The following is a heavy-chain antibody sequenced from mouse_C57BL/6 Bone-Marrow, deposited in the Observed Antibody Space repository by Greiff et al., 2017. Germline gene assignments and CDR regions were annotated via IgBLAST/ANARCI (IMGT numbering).Heavy chain of an antibody. D-gene: IGHD2-5*01. V-gene: IGHV8-8*01. Sequence: QVTLKESGPGILQPSQTLSLTCSFSGFSLSTFGMGVGWIRQPSGKGLEWLAHIWWEDDKYYNPALKSRLTISKDTSKNQVFLKIANVDTADTATYYCARIALYSNYGAWFAYWGQGTLVTVSA. CDR3: ARIALYSNYGAWFAY. CDR2: IWWEDDK. CDR1: GFSLSTFGMG. J-gene: IGHJ3*01.